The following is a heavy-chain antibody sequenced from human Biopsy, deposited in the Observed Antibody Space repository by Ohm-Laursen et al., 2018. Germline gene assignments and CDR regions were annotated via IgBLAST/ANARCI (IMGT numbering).Heavy chain of an antibody. CDR3: ARATNSTGWPYYYFYGMDV. Sequence: GTLSLTCPVSGGSISSDYWSWIRQTPGKGLEWIGYIYYSGSTNYNPSLKSRVTMSVDTSKNQFSLRLNSVTAADTAVYYCARATNSTGWPYYYFYGMDVWGQGTTVTVSS. D-gene: IGHD2/OR15-2a*01. J-gene: IGHJ6*02. CDR2: IYYSGST. CDR1: GGSISSDY. V-gene: IGHV4-59*01.